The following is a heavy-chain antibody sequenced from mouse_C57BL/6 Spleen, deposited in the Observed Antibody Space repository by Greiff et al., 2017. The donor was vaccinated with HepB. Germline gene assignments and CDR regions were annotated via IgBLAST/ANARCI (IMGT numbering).Heavy chain of an antibody. CDR3: ARVDGYYFDY. CDR1: GFTFSSYT. Sequence: DVMLVESGGGLVKPGGSLKLSCAASGFTFSSYTMSWVRQTPEKRLEWVATISGGGGNTYYPDSVKGRFTISRDNAKNTLYLQMSSLRSEDTALYYCARVDGYYFDYWGQGTTLTVSS. V-gene: IGHV5-9*01. D-gene: IGHD2-3*01. CDR2: ISGGGGNT. J-gene: IGHJ2*01.